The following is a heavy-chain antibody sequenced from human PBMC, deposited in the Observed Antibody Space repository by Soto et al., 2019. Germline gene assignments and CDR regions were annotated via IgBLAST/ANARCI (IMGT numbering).Heavy chain of an antibody. J-gene: IGHJ5*02. CDR3: ARGQSPVDVFFPSPVPFDP. D-gene: IGHD3-10*02. CDR2: IYYSGST. V-gene: IGHV4-59*02. Sequence: SQPQAVTCSVVGGYVGDFKRGWIRQSARKGLEWIGYIYYSGSTNYNHSLKSRVTSAVDTSKNQFSLNLMSMSPAGTDSNYCARGQSPVDVFFPSPVPFDPWGRGSPVTVSS. CDR1: GGYVGDFK.